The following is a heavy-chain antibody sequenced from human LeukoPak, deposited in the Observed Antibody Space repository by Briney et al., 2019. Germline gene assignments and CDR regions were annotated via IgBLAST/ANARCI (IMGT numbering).Heavy chain of an antibody. CDR2: ISSSSSTI. J-gene: IGHJ4*02. V-gene: IGHV3-48*01. Sequence: GGSLRLSCAASGFTFNSYSMNWVRQAPGKGLEWVSYISSSSSTIYYADSVKGRFTISRDNAKNSLYLQMNSLRAEDTAVYYCARDRMVLGTMIVDRPYYFDYWGQGTLVTVSS. D-gene: IGHD3-22*01. CDR1: GFTFNSYS. CDR3: ARDRMVLGTMIVDRPYYFDY.